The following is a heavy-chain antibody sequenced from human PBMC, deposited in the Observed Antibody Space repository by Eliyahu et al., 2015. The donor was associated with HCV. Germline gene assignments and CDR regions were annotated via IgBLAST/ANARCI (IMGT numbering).Heavy chain of an antibody. CDR3: ARGGGVEDIVVVVAAQRKGSFDY. CDR2: INHSGST. D-gene: IGHD2-15*01. J-gene: IGHJ4*02. CDR1: GGSFSGYY. V-gene: IGHV4-34*01. Sequence: QVQLQQWGAGLLKPSETLSLTCAVYGGSFSGYYWSWIRQPPGKGLEWIGEINHSGSTHHNQPLKSRVTISVDTSKNQFSLKLSSVTAADTAVYYCARGGGVEDIVVVVAAQRKGSFDYWGQGTLVTVSS.